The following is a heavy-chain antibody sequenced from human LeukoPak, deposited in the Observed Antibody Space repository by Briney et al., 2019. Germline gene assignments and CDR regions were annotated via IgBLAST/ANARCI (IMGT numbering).Heavy chain of an antibody. V-gene: IGHV4-39*07. D-gene: IGHD2-2*01. J-gene: IGHJ4*02. CDR1: GGSISSGSYY. CDR3: ARGRAEDIVVVPAAAAKSYFDY. Sequence: PSETLSLTCTVSGGSISSGSYYWGWIRQPPGKGLEWIGSIYYSGSTYYNPSLKSRVTISVDTSKNQFSLKLSSVTAADTAVYYCARGRAEDIVVVPAAAAKSYFDYWGQGTLVTVSS. CDR2: IYYSGST.